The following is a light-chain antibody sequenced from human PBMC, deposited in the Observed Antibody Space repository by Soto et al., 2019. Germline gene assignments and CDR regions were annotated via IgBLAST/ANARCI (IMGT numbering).Light chain of an antibody. CDR1: SGYSNYK. J-gene: IGLJ1*01. CDR3: GADHGSGSDFVYV. Sequence: QPVLTQPPSASASLGASVTLTCTLSSGYSNYKVDWYQQRPGKGPRFVMRVGTGGIVGSKGDGIPDRFSVLGSGLNRYLTIKNIQEEDESDYHCGADHGSGSDFVYVLGAGTKLTVL. CDR2: VGTGGIVG. V-gene: IGLV9-49*01.